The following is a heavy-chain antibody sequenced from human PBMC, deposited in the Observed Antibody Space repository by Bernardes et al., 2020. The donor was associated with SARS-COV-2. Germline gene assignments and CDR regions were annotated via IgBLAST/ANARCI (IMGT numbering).Heavy chain of an antibody. CDR1: GYTFTSYG. V-gene: IGHV1-18*04. CDR3: ARDGQSLRYFDWNKKALDY. CDR2: ISAYNGNT. D-gene: IGHD3-9*01. Sequence: ASVKVSCMASGYTFTSYGISWVRQAPGQGLEWMGWISAYNGNTNYAQKLQGRVTMTTDTSTSTAYMGLRSLRSDDTAVYYCARDGQSLRYFDWNKKALDYWGQGTLVTVSS. J-gene: IGHJ4*02.